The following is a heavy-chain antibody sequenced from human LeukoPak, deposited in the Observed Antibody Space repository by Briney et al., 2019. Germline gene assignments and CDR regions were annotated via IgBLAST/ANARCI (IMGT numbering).Heavy chain of an antibody. CDR2: INHSGST. CDR3: ARAFLLKPEYSSSSVKGFVP. CDR1: GGSFSGYY. D-gene: IGHD6-6*01. Sequence: SETLSLTCAVYGGSFSGYYWSWIRQPPGKGLERIGEINHSGSTNYNPSLKSRVTISVDTSKNQFSLKLSSVTAADTAVYYCARAFLLKPEYSSSSVKGFVPWGQGTLVTVSS. V-gene: IGHV4-34*01. J-gene: IGHJ5*02.